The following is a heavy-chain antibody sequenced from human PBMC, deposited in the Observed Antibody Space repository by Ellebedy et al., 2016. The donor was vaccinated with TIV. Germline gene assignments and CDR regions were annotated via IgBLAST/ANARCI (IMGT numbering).Heavy chain of an antibody. CDR3: AREVYGDSLNWFDP. J-gene: IGHJ5*02. D-gene: IGHD4-17*01. V-gene: IGHV1-18*01. Sequence: ASVKVSCKASGYAFGSYGISWVRQASGQGLEWMGWISPYNGYAGYAQRFRDRVTVTADTSTSTAYMELSSLRSDDTAVYYCAREVYGDSLNWFDPWGQGTLVTVYS. CDR1: GYAFGSYG. CDR2: ISPYNGYA.